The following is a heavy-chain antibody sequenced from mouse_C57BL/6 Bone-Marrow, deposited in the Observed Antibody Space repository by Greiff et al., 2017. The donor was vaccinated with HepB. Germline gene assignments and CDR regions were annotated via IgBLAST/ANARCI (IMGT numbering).Heavy chain of an antibody. D-gene: IGHD6-1*01. CDR3: TRDAILLWFAY. V-gene: IGHV5-9-1*02. Sequence: EVNLVESGEGLVKPGGSLKLSCAASGFTFSSYAMSWVRQTPEKRLEWVAYISSGGDYIYYADTVKGRFTISRDNARNTLYLQMSSLKSEDTAMYYCTRDAILLWFAYWGQGTLVTVSA. CDR2: ISSGGDYI. CDR1: GFTFSSYA. J-gene: IGHJ3*01.